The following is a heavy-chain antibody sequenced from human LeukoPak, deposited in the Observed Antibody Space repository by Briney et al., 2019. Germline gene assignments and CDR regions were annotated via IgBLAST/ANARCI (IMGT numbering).Heavy chain of an antibody. Sequence: SETLSLTCTVSNGSISSYYWSWIRQPPGKGLEWIGYVYYSGSTNFNPSLKSRVTISVDTSKNQFSLKLSSVTAADTAVYYCARHKPTGSYPLELWGQGTLVTVSS. CDR3: ARHKPTGSYPLEL. CDR1: NGSISSYY. D-gene: IGHD3-10*01. J-gene: IGHJ4*02. CDR2: VYYSGST. V-gene: IGHV4-59*01.